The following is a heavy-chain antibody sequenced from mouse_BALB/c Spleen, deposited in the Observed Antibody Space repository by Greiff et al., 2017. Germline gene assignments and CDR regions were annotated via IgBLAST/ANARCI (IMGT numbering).Heavy chain of an antibody. D-gene: IGHD2-4*01. Sequence: EVQLQQSGPSLVKPSQTLSLTCSVTGDSITSGYWNWIRKFPGNKLEYMGYISYSGSTYYNPSLKSRISITRDTSKNQYYLQLNSVTTEDTATYYCARFYYDYGEGYYAMDYWGQGTSVTVSS. V-gene: IGHV3-8*02. CDR3: ARFYYDYGEGYYAMDY. CDR2: ISYSGST. CDR1: GDSITSGY. J-gene: IGHJ4*01.